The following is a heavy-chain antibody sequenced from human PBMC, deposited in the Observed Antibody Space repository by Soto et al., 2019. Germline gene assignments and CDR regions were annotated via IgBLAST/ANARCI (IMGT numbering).Heavy chain of an antibody. Sequence: EVQVVESGGGLIQPGGSLRLSCAASGFNVSNNYMTWVRQAPGKGLEWVSVIYSGGSTYYADSVKGRFTISRDNSENTLYLQMNSLRADDTAVYYCASTGYSSSWYRSFDYWGQGTLVTVSS. CDR1: GFNVSNNY. CDR2: IYSGGST. J-gene: IGHJ4*02. D-gene: IGHD6-13*01. V-gene: IGHV3-53*01. CDR3: ASTGYSSSWYRSFDY.